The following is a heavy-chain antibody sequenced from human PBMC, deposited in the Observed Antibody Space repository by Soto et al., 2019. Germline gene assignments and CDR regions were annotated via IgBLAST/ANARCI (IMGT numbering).Heavy chain of an antibody. V-gene: IGHV4-59*05. CDR2: IYYSGNT. CDR1: GGSISSYY. Sequence: PSETLSLTCIVSGGSISSYYWSWIRQPPGRGPEWIGSIYYSGNTYYKPSLKSRVSISIDTSRNQFSLKLTSVTAADTGVYYCASSSPFHYWGPGILVTVSS. CDR3: ASSSPFHY. J-gene: IGHJ4*02. D-gene: IGHD6-6*01.